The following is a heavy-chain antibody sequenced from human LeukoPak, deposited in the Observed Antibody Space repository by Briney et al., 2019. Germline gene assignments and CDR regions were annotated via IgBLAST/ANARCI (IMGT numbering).Heavy chain of an antibody. CDR1: GGTFSSYA. D-gene: IGHD3-22*01. CDR2: IIPILGIA. V-gene: IGHV1-69*04. CDR3: ARSYYDSSGLDY. Sequence: SVKVSCKASGGTFSSYAISWVRQAPGQGLEWMGRIIPILGIANYAQKFQGRVTITADKSTSTAYMELSSLRSEDTAVYYCARSYYDSSGLDYWGRGTLVTVSS. J-gene: IGHJ4*02.